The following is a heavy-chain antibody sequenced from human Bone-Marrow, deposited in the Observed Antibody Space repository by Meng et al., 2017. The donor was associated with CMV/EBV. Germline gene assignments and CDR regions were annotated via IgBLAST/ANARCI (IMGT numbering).Heavy chain of an antibody. CDR2: IYYSGTT. CDR3: ARWGDCSSTSRPLDD. V-gene: IGHV4-59*01. D-gene: IGHD2-2*01. Sequence: GSLRLSCTVSGGPMSSYYWSWIRQPPGKGLEWIGYIYYSGTTNYNLSLKSRVTISVDTSKNQFSLKLSSVTAADTDGNDCARWGDCSSTSRPLDDWGLGTLVTVSS. J-gene: IGHJ4*02. CDR1: GGPMSSYY.